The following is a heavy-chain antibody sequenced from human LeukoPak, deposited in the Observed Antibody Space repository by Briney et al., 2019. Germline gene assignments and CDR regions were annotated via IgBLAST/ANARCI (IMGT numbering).Heavy chain of an antibody. D-gene: IGHD3-22*01. CDR3: ARDGSSGSVDAFDI. V-gene: IGHV3-7*01. Sequence: GGSLRLSCAASGFTFSSYAMSWVRQAPGKGLEWVANIKQDGSEKYYVDSVKGRFTISRDNAKNSLYLQMNSLRAEDTAVYYCARDGSSGSVDAFDIWGQGTMVTVSS. CDR1: GFTFSSYA. CDR2: IKQDGSEK. J-gene: IGHJ3*02.